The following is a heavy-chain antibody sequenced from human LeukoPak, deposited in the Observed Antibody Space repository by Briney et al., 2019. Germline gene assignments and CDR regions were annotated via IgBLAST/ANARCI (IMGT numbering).Heavy chain of an antibody. CDR1: GFSLSGYW. CDR3: TRVQAGRSGLMDV. CDR2: IGSDGSGT. J-gene: IGHJ6*02. V-gene: IGHV3-74*03. Sequence: GGSLRLSCAASGFSLSGYWMHWVRHIPGKGLMWVARIGSDGSGTTYADPVKGRFTISRDNSKNTLYLQMNSLRDEDAAVYHCTRVQAGRSGLMDVWGRGTTVTVSS. D-gene: IGHD2-8*02.